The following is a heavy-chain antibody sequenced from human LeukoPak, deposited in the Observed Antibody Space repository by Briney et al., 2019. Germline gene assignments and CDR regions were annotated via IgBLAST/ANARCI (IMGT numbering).Heavy chain of an antibody. J-gene: IGHJ5*02. D-gene: IGHD3-9*01. CDR1: GGTFSSYA. CDR3: ARGRYDILTGNRNWFDP. Sequence: GSSVKVSCKASGGTFSSYAISWVRQAPGQGLEWMGGIIPIFGTANYAQKFQGRVTITADKSTSTAYMELSSLRSEDTAVYYCARGRYDILTGNRNWFDPWCQGALVTVSS. V-gene: IGHV1-69*06. CDR2: IIPIFGTA.